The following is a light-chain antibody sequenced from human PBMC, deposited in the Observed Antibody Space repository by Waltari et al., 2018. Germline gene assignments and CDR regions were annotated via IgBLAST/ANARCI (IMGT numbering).Light chain of an antibody. CDR2: EVT. Sequence: QSALTQAASVSGSPGQSITISCTGTSSDVGSYNIVSWYQQHPGKAPKPIISEVTTRPPGVSNRFAGSKSGNTASLTSSGLQAEDEADYFCSSYGSINTWLFGGGTKLTVL. J-gene: IGLJ3*02. V-gene: IGLV2-23*02. CDR3: SSYGSINTWL. CDR1: SSDVGSYNI.